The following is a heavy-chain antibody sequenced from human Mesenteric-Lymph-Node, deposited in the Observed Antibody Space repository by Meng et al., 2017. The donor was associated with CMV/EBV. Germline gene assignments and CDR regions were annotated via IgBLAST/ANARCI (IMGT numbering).Heavy chain of an antibody. J-gene: IGHJ4*02. CDR3: ARGVLGSYYFDY. Sequence: GESLKISCAASGFTFSTYAMHWVRPAPGKGLEWVAVISYDGTNKYYADFVKARFTISRDNSRTTMYLQMNSLRAEDTAVYYCARGVLGSYYFDYWGQGTLVTVSS. CDR1: GFTFSTYA. V-gene: IGHV3-30-3*01. CDR2: ISYDGTNK. D-gene: IGHD1-26*01.